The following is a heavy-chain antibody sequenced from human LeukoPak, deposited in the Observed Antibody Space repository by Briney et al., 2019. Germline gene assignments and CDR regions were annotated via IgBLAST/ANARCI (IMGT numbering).Heavy chain of an antibody. V-gene: IGHV4-34*01. CDR1: GGSFSGYY. Sequence: SETLSLTCAVYGGSFSGYYWSWIRQPPGKGLEWIGEINHSGSTNYNPSLKSRVTISADTSKNQFSLKLSSVTAADTAVYYCARTGYSSSWSFDYWGQGTLVTVSS. CDR3: ARTGYSSSWSFDY. D-gene: IGHD6-13*01. J-gene: IGHJ4*02. CDR2: INHSGST.